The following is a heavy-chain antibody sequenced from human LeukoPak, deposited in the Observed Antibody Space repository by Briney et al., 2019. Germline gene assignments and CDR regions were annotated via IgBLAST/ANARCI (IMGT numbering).Heavy chain of an antibody. Sequence: KTSETLSLTCAVSGGSISSSNWWSWVRQPPGKGLEWIGEIYHSGSTNYNPSLKSRVTISVDKSKNQFSLKLSSVTAADTAVYYCAREKGVAEGNNWFDPWGQGTLVTVSS. V-gene: IGHV4-4*02. CDR3: AREKGVAEGNNWFDP. J-gene: IGHJ5*02. CDR1: GGSISSSNW. D-gene: IGHD3-10*01. CDR2: IYHSGST.